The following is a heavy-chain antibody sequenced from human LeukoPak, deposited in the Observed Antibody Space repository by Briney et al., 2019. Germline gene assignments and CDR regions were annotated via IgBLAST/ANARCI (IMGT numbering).Heavy chain of an antibody. CDR1: GYTFTSYG. Sequence: ASVKVSCKASGYTFTSYGISWVRQAPGQGLEWMGWINPNSGGTNYAQKFQGRVTMTRDTSISTAYMELSRLRSDDTAVYYCARDSDYGGNSGGPDYWGQGTLVTVSS. CDR3: ARDSDYGGNSGGPDY. J-gene: IGHJ4*02. V-gene: IGHV1-2*02. CDR2: INPNSGGT. D-gene: IGHD4-23*01.